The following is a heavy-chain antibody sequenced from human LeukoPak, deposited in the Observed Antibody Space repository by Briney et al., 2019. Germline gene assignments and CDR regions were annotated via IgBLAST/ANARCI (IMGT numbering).Heavy chain of an antibody. CDR2: INEDGSGK. V-gene: IGHV3-7*01. J-gene: IGHJ4*02. CDR1: GFTFSSYW. Sequence: SGGSLRLSCAASGFTFSSYWMSWIRQAPGKGLEWVASINEDGSGKYYVDSVKGRFIISRDNAKNSLDLQMNSLRAEDAALYYCAGGNYWGQGTLVTVSS. CDR3: AGGNY.